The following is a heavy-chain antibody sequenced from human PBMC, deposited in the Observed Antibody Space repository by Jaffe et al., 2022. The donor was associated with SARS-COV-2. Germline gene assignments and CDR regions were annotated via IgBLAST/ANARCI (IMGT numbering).Heavy chain of an antibody. V-gene: IGHV3-23*01. J-gene: IGHJ5*02. CDR1: GFTFSNYA. D-gene: IGHD2-15*01. CDR3: ASLQLPYYCRGDSCYPFP. CDR2: ISASGGST. Sequence: EVQLLESGGGLVQPGGSLRLSCAASGFTFSNYAMSWVRQAPGKGLEWVSTISASGGSTYYADSVKGRFTISRDNSKNTLFLHMNSLRAEDTALYSCASLQLPYYCRGDSCYPFPWGQGTLVTVSS.